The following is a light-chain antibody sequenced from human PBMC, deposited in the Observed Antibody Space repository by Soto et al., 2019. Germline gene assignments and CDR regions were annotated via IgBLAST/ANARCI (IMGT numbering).Light chain of an antibody. V-gene: IGLV2-23*02. CDR3: SSSAGDSPVA. CDR1: SSDVGAYNL. Sequence: QSVLTQPASVSGSPGQSITITCTGTSSDVGAYNLVSWYQQHPCKAPKAKIYDVNKRHTGVSNRCSGSKTGNTAALTISGVQAEDEADYYCSSSAGDSPVAFGTGTKLTVL. CDR2: DVN. J-gene: IGLJ1*01.